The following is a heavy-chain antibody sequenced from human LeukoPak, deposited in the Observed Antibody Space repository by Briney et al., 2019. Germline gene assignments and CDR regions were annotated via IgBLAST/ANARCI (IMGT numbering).Heavy chain of an antibody. CDR3: AKVGRITMIVVVMDHFDY. J-gene: IGHJ4*02. CDR1: GFTFSSYA. Sequence: GGSLRLPCAASGFTFSSYAMSWVRQAPGKGLEWVSAISGSGGSTYYADSVKGRFTISRDNSKNTLYLQMNSLRAEDTAVYYCAKVGRITMIVVVMDHFDYWGQGTLVTVSS. D-gene: IGHD3-22*01. CDR2: ISGSGGST. V-gene: IGHV3-23*01.